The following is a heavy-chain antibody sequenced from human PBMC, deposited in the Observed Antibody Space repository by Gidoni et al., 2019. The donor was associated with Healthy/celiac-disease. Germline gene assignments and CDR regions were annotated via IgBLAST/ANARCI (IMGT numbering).Heavy chain of an antibody. Sequence: QVQLVESGGGLVKPGGSVRLSCSASGFTFSDYYMSWIRQAPGKGLEWVSYISSSSSYTNYADSVKGRFTISRDNAKNSLYLQMNSLRAEDTAVYYCATSYSQTAMVTRWGQGTLVTVSS. J-gene: IGHJ4*02. CDR2: ISSSSSYT. CDR3: ATSYSQTAMVTR. D-gene: IGHD5-18*01. V-gene: IGHV3-11*05. CDR1: GFTFSDYY.